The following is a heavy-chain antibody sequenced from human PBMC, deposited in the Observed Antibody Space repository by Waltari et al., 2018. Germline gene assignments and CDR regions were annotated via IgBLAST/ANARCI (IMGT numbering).Heavy chain of an antibody. D-gene: IGHD3-16*01. CDR2: IYPGDSDT. V-gene: IGHV5-51*03. Sequence: EVQLVQSGAEVKKPGESLKISCKDSGYSFSNYWIGWVRQMPGKDLEWMGTIYPGDSDTRYSPSFQGQVTISADKSISTAYLQWSSLKASDTGMYYCARRFDNAEFFHHWGQGTLVTVSS. CDR3: ARRFDNAEFFHH. CDR1: GYSFSNYW. J-gene: IGHJ1*01.